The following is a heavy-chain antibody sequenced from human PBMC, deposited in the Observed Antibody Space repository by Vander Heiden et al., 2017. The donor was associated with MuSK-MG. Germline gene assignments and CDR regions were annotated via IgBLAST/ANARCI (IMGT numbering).Heavy chain of an antibody. Sequence: EVQLVESGGGLVQPGRSLRLSCVASGFTFDDYAMHWVRQAPGKGLEWVSGIPWNGGGIGYADSVKGRFTISRDNAKNSLYLQMNSLRTEDTALYYCVKDSKDFWSGSLDNWGQGTLVTVSS. J-gene: IGHJ4*02. CDR2: IPWNGGGI. CDR1: GFTFDDYA. D-gene: IGHD3-3*01. V-gene: IGHV3-9*01. CDR3: VKDSKDFWSGSLDN.